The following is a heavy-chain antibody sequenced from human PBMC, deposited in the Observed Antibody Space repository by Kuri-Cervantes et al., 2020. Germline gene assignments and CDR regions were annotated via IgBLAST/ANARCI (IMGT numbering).Heavy chain of an antibody. V-gene: IGHV1-46*01. CDR1: GYTFTSYC. J-gene: IGHJ4*02. Sequence: ASVKVSCKASGYTFTSYCMHWVRQAPGQGLEWMGIINPSGGSTSYAQKFQGRVTITTDESTSTAYMELSSLRSEDTAVYYCALFKGSLDYWGQGTLVTVSS. CDR3: ALFKGSLDY. CDR2: INPSGGST. D-gene: IGHD3-3*01.